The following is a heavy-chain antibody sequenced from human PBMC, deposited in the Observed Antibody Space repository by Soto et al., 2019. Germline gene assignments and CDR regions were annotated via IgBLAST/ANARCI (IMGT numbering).Heavy chain of an antibody. Sequence: GSLRLSCAASGFTFSSYSMNWVRQAPGKGLEWVSSISSSSSYIYYADSVKGRFTISRDNAKNSLYLQMNSLRAEDTAVYYCARDMYSSSGWFDPWGQGTLVTVSS. CDR2: ISSSSSYI. D-gene: IGHD6-6*01. CDR1: GFTFSSYS. CDR3: ARDMYSSSGWFDP. J-gene: IGHJ5*02. V-gene: IGHV3-21*01.